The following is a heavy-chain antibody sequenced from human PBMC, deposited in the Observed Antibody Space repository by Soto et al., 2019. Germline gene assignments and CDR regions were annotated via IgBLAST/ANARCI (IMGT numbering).Heavy chain of an antibody. CDR1: GVSISSVSLSSNF. D-gene: IGHD6-19*01. CDR2: ISYTGNT. Sequence: TSETLSLTCTVSGVSISSVSLSSNFWGWVRQPPGKGLEDIGSISYTGNTNYNPSLKSRVTISVDTSKNQFSLNLSSVTAADTAVYYCARIPYRSASFDYWGQGTLVTVSS. CDR3: ARIPYRSASFDY. J-gene: IGHJ4*02. V-gene: IGHV4-61*01.